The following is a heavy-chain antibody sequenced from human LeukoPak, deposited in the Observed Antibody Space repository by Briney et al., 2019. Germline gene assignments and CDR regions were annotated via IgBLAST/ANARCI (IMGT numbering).Heavy chain of an antibody. V-gene: IGHV3-23*01. CDR1: GVTLFKSA. D-gene: IGHD6-19*01. CDR2: LSGSGITT. J-gene: IGHJ4*01. CDR3: AKGIYSSGWSYFDY. Sequence: GAPRLSSAAPGVTLFKSALRLVRQAPGEGLGGGLTLSGSGITTYYADSVKGRFTISRDNSKNTLYLQMNSLRAEDTAVYYCAKGIYSSGWSYFDYWGHGTLVTVSS.